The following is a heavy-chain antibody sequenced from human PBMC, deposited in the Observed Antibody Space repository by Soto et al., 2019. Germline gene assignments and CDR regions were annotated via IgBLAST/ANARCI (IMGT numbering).Heavy chain of an antibody. D-gene: IGHD1-7*01. V-gene: IGHV3-11*01. CDR2: ISTSGSTI. J-gene: IGHJ6*02. CDR1: GFTFSDYY. Sequence: GGSLRLSCAASGFTFSDYYMSWIRQAPGKGLEWVSYISTSGSTIYYADSVKGRFTISRDNSKNSLYLQMNSLRAEDTAVYYCAKVLELPLYYYYGMDVWGQGTTVTVSS. CDR3: AKVLELPLYYYYGMDV.